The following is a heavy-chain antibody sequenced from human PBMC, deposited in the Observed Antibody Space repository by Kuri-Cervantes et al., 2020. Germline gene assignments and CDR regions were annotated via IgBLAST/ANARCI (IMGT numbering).Heavy chain of an antibody. CDR1: GFTFSSYA. CDR3: ARASCSSTSCYKGAGWFDP. J-gene: IGHJ5*02. V-gene: IGHV3-30-3*01. Sequence: GESLKISCAASGFTFSSYAMHWVRQAPGKGLEWVAVISNDGSNKYYADSVKGRFTISRDNSKNTLYLQMNSLRAEDTAVYYCARASCSSTSCYKGAGWFDPWGQGTLVTVSS. CDR2: ISNDGSNK. D-gene: IGHD2-2*02.